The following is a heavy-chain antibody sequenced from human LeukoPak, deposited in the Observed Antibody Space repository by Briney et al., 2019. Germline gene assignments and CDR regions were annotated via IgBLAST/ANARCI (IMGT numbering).Heavy chain of an antibody. Sequence: GESLKISCKGFGYTFTNYWIGWVRQMPGKGLEWMGIVYPSDSDTRYSPSFEGQVTISADKSISTAYLQWSSLKASDTAMYYCARERARYYDILTGYYNLDAFDIWGQGTMVTVSS. J-gene: IGHJ3*02. CDR1: GYTFTNYW. V-gene: IGHV5-51*01. D-gene: IGHD3-9*01. CDR2: VYPSDSDT. CDR3: ARERARYYDILTGYYNLDAFDI.